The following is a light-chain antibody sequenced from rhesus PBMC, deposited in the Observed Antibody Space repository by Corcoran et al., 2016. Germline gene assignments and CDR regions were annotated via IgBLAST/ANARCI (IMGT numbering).Light chain of an antibody. V-gene: IGKV1S15*01. CDR3: QHAYSTPWT. CDR2: YVS. CDR1: QGINNN. Sequence: DIQMTQSPSSLSASVGDTVTITCRASQGINNNLAWYHQRPGKAPKLLSYYVSTLEIGVPSRFSGRGSGTDFTLPISSLQPEDFATYFCQHAYSTPWTFGQGTKVEIK. J-gene: IGKJ1*01.